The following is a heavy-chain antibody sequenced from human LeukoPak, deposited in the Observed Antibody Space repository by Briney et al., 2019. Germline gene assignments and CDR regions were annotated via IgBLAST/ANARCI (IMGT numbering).Heavy chain of an antibody. V-gene: IGHV4-34*01. CDR2: INHSGST. Sequence: SETLSLTCAVYGGSFSGYYWSWLRQPPGKGLEWIGEINHSGSTNYNPSLKSRVTISVDTSKNQFSLKVSSVTAADTAVYYCATLGYCSSTSCPEAFFDYWVQGTLVTVSS. J-gene: IGHJ4*02. D-gene: IGHD2-2*01. CDR1: GGSFSGYY. CDR3: ATLGYCSSTSCPEAFFDY.